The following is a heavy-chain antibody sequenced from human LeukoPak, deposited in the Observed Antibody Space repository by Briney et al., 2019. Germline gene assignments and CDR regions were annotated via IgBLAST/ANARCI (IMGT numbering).Heavy chain of an antibody. J-gene: IGHJ5*02. V-gene: IGHV1-2*02. CDR3: ARAVGYCSSTSCENWFDP. D-gene: IGHD2-2*01. CDR2: INPNSGGT. Sequence: ASVTVSCKASGYTFTGYYMHWVRQAPGQGLEWMGWINPNSGGTNYAQKFQGRVTMTRDTSISTAYMELSRLRSDDTAVYYCARAVGYCSSTSCENWFDPWGQGTLVTVSS. CDR1: GYTFTGYY.